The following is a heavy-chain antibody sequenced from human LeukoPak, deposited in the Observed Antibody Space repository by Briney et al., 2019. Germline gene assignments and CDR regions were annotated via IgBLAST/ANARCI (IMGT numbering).Heavy chain of an antibody. J-gene: IGHJ4*02. CDR3: ARDQAYYDSSGYYVDY. V-gene: IGHV3-21*01. CDR1: GFIFSSYS. Sequence: GGSLRLSCAASGFIFSSYSMNWVRQAPGKGLEWVSSISSSSSYIYYADSVKGRFTISRDNAKNSLYLQMNSLRAEDTAVYYCARDQAYYDSSGYYVDYWGQGTLVTVSS. CDR2: ISSSSSYI. D-gene: IGHD3-22*01.